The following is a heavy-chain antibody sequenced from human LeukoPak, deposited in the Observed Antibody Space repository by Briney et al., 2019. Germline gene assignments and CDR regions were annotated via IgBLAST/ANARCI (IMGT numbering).Heavy chain of an antibody. J-gene: IGHJ4*02. CDR3: AKGLSGIDY. D-gene: IGHD1-26*01. Sequence: GGSLRLSCAASGFTFSSYATSWVRQAPGKGLEWVSGISNSGGSTYYADSVKGRFTISRDNSMNTLYLQMNSLRAEDTAIYYCAKGLSGIDYWGQGTLVTVSS. CDR2: ISNSGGST. V-gene: IGHV3-23*01. CDR1: GFTFSSYA.